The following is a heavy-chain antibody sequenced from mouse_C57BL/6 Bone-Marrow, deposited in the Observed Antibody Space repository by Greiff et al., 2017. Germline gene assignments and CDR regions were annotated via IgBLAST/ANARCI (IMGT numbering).Heavy chain of an antibody. CDR1: GYTFTGYW. Sequence: QVQLQQSGAELMKPGASVKLSCKASGYTFTGYWIEWVKQRPGHGLEWIGEIFPGSGCTNYNQKFKGKATFTADTSSNTAYMQLSSLASEDSAIYYCATPGWFAYWGQGTMVTVSA. J-gene: IGHJ3*01. CDR3: ATPGWFAY. CDR2: IFPGSGCT. V-gene: IGHV1-9*01.